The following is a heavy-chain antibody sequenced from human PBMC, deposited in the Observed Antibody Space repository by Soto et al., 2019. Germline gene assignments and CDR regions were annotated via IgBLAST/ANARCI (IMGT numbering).Heavy chain of an antibody. CDR1: GGTLSSYT. CDR2: IIPVLGIA. D-gene: IGHD3-10*01. CDR3: ESVYDYYGSGNYDYFDY. V-gene: IGHV1-69*02. Sequence: QVQLVQSGAEVKKPGSSVKVSCKASGGTLSSYTIRWVRQAPGQGLEWMGRIIPVLGIANYAQKFQDRVTTTSDKSTNTAYMELSSLRSEDTAVYYCESVYDYYGSGNYDYFDYWGQGTLVTVSS. J-gene: IGHJ4*02.